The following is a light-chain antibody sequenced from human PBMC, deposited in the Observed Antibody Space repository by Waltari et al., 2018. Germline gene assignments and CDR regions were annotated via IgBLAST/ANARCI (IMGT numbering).Light chain of an antibody. CDR2: EDN. V-gene: IGLV1-51*01. CDR3: GSWDSSLGIGV. CDR1: PPTIRNHY. J-gene: IGLJ3*02. Sequence: QSVLTQAPSVSAAPGQTVTTSCSGTPPTIRNHYVSRYQQLPGAAPKIVIYEDNRRPSGIPDRFSGSKSGASATLGITGLQTGDEADYYCGSWDSSLGIGVLGGGTRLTVL.